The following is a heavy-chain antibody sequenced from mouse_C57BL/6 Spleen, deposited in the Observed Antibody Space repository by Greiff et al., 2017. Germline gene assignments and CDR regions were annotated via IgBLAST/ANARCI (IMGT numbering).Heavy chain of an antibody. J-gene: IGHJ4*01. CDR2: IYPRSGNT. CDR3: ARLAPMDY. CDR1: GYTFTSYG. D-gene: IGHD6-1*01. V-gene: IGHV1-81*01. Sequence: VQLVESGAELARPGASVKLSCKASGYTFTSYGISWVKQRTGQGLEWIGEIYPRSGNTYYNEKFKGKDTLTADKSSSTAYMELRSLTSEDSAVYFCARLAPMDYWGQGTSVTVSS.